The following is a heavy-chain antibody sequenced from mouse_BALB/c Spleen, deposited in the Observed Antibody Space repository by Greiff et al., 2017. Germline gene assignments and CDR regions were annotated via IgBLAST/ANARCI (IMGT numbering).Heavy chain of an antibody. CDR3: ARDHMDY. CDR2: INPYNGDT. Sequence: VQLQQSGPELVKPGASVKISCKASGYSFTGYFMYWVKQSHGKSLEWIGRINPYNGDTFYNQKFKGKATLTADKSSNTAYMQLSSLTSEDSAVYFCARDHMDYWGQGTTVTVSS. J-gene: IGHJ4*01. V-gene: IGHV1-20*01. CDR1: GYSFTGYF.